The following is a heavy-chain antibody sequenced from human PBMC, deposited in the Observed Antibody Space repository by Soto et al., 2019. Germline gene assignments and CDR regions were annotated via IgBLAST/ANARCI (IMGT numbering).Heavy chain of an antibody. V-gene: IGHV4-61*01. CDR2: VYHTGRT. CDR3: ARDFAYFDS. J-gene: IGHJ4*02. CDR1: GGSFKSGSYS. D-gene: IGHD3-3*01. Sequence: SETLSLTCNVSGGSFKSGSYSWSWIRQPPGKGLEWIAYVYHTGRTSYNPSLKSRVSISMDKSKNQFSLNLDSVTAADTAVYFCARDFAYFDSWGQGTLVTVS.